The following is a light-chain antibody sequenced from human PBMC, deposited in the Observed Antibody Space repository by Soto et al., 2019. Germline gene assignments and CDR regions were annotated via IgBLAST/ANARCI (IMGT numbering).Light chain of an antibody. CDR2: EVS. CDR1: SSDIGGYNY. V-gene: IGLV2-14*01. CDR3: TSYTSSTTNYV. Sequence: QPASVSGSPGQSITISCTGTSSDIGGYNYVSWYQQHPGKAPKLMIYEVSNRPSGVSNRFSGSKSGNTASLTISGLQAEDEADYYCTSYTSSTTNYVFGTGTKLTVL. J-gene: IGLJ1*01.